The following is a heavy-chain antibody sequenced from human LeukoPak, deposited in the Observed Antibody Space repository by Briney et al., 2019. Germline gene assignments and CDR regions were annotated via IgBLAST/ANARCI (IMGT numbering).Heavy chain of an antibody. CDR2: INPNSGGT. CDR3: ARGGGAAAGTLDS. Sequence: ASVKVSCKASGYTFTGYYMHWARQAPGQGLEWMGWINPNSGGTNYAQKFQGRVTMTRDTSISTAYMELSRLRSDDTAVYYCARGGGAAAGTLDSWGQGTLVTVSS. D-gene: IGHD6-13*01. CDR1: GYTFTGYY. J-gene: IGHJ4*02. V-gene: IGHV1-2*02.